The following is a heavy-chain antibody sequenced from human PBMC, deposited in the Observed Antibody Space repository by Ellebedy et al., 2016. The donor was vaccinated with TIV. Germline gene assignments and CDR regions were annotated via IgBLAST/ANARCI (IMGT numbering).Heavy chain of an antibody. CDR2: INNDGSST. D-gene: IGHD3-9*01. J-gene: IGHJ4*02. V-gene: IGHV3-74*01. CDR1: RVPSRSYW. Sequence: PGGSLRLSCAASRVPSRSYWMHWVRQAPGEGLVWVARINNDGSSTNYADSVKGRFTIPRDNAESILYLKMNSLRVEDTAMYYCAGDFDVWGQGILVTVSS. CDR3: AGDFDV.